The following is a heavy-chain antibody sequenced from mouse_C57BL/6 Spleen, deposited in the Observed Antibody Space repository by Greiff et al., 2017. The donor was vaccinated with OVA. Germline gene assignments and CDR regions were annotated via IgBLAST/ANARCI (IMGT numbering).Heavy chain of an antibody. J-gene: IGHJ4*01. CDR3: AREGGYYAMDY. CDR1: GYSITSGYD. CDR2: ISYSGST. V-gene: IGHV3-1*01. Sequence: EVKLVESGPGMVKPSQSLSLTCTVTGYSITSGYDWHWIRHFPGNKLEWMGYISYSGSTNYNPSLKSRISITHDTSKNHFFLKLNSVTTEDTATYYCAREGGYYAMDYWGQGTSVTVSS.